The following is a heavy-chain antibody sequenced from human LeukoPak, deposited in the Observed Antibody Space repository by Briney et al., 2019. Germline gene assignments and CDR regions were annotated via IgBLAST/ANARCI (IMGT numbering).Heavy chain of an antibody. CDR1: GGSFSGYY. CDR3: ARVSYKWLRCIDY. V-gene: IGHV4-34*01. J-gene: IGHJ4*02. CDR2: INHSGST. D-gene: IGHD5-12*01. Sequence: SETLSLTCAVHGGSFSGYYWSWIRQPPGKGLEWIGEINHSGSTNYNPSLKSRVTISVDTSKNQFSLKLSSVTAADTAVYYCARVSYKWLRCIDYWGQGTLVTVSS.